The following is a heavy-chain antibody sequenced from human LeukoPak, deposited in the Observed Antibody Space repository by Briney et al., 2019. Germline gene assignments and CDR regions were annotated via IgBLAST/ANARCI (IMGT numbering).Heavy chain of an antibody. Sequence: SQTLSLTCTVSGDSISSGGYYWTWIRQHPGKGLEWIGYIYYSGSTSYNPSLKSRLTISVDTSKNQFSLKLNSVTAADTAVYYCAGGGGCSGGTCYFNWFDPWGQGTLVTVSS. CDR2: IYYSGST. J-gene: IGHJ5*02. D-gene: IGHD2-15*01. CDR1: GDSISSGGYY. CDR3: AGGGGCSGGTCYFNWFDP. V-gene: IGHV4-31*03.